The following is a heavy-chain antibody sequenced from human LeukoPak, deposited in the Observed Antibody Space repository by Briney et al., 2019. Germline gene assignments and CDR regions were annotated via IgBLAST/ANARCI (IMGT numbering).Heavy chain of an antibody. D-gene: IGHD3-10*01. CDR2: ISGSGAMT. J-gene: IGHJ4*02. V-gene: IGHV3-23*01. CDR3: AKVGEPYGSGSYYVDY. Sequence: GGSLRLSCAASGFTLSNHAMIWVRQAPGKGLEWVSSISGSGAMTYYADSVKGRFTISRDNAMDTLYLQMNSLRADDTAVYYCAKVGEPYGSGSYYVDYWGQGTLVTVSS. CDR1: GFTLSNHA.